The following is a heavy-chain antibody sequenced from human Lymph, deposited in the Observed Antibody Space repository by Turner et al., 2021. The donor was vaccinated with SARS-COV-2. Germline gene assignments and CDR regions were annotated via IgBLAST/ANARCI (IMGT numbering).Heavy chain of an antibody. Sequence: QVQLVQSGAEAKKPGSSVKVSCKASGGTFSTYVISWVRQAPGQGLEWMGGIIPILGIANYAQKFQCRVTITADKSTSTAYMELSSLRPEDTAVYHCARRHSGNYDAFDIWGQGTMVTVSS. V-gene: IGHV1-69*10. J-gene: IGHJ3*02. CDR3: ARRHSGNYDAFDI. D-gene: IGHD1-26*01. CDR1: GGTFSTYV. CDR2: IIPILGIA.